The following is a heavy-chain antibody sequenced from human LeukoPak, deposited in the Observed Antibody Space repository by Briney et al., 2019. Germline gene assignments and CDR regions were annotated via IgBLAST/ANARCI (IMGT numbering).Heavy chain of an antibody. CDR1: GGSISSHY. J-gene: IGHJ4*02. Sequence: SETLSLTCTVSGGSISSHYWSWIRQPPGKGLEWIGYIYYSGSTNYNPSLKNRVTISVDTSKNQFSLKLSSVTAADTAVYYCARETIAAAGMWFDYWGQGTLVTVSS. CDR2: IYYSGST. D-gene: IGHD6-13*01. V-gene: IGHV4-59*11. CDR3: ARETIAAAGMWFDY.